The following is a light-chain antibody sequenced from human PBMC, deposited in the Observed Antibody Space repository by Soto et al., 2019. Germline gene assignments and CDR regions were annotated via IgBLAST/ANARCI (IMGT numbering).Light chain of an antibody. CDR3: QQYNNWPSWT. CDR1: QSISSS. Sequence: EIVMTQSPATLSVSPGESATLSCRASQSISSSKLAWYQQNPGQAPRLLMYGASNRATGIPARFSGSGSGTEFTLTISSLQSEDFAVYYCQQYNNWPSWTFGQGAKVDIK. J-gene: IGKJ1*01. V-gene: IGKV3-15*01. CDR2: GAS.